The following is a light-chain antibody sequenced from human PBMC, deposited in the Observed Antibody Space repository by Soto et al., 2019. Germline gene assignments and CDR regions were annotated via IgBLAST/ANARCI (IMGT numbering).Light chain of an antibody. CDR2: GAS. Sequence: EIVKTQSPATLSESPGERATLSCRASQRISSDLAWYQQKPGQAPRLLIYGASTRATGIPARFSGRGFGTDFTLSISRLEPEDFAVYYCQHSGDFRWTFGQGTKVDIK. CDR3: QHSGDFRWT. CDR1: QRISSD. J-gene: IGKJ1*01. V-gene: IGKV3-15*01.